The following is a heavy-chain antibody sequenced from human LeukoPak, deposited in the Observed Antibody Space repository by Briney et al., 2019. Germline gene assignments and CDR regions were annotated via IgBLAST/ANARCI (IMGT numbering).Heavy chain of an antibody. CDR1: GGSVSSGGYY. CDR3: AGARGYGGWYLDL. J-gene: IGHJ2*01. D-gene: IGHD5-18*01. V-gene: IGHV4-61*08. Sequence: NSSETLSLTCTVSGGSVSSGGYYWSWIRQPPGKGLECIGYIYHTGSTNYNPSLKSRVIISVDTSKNQFSLELSSVTAADTAVYSCAGARGYGGWYLDLWGRGTLVTVSS. CDR2: IYHTGST.